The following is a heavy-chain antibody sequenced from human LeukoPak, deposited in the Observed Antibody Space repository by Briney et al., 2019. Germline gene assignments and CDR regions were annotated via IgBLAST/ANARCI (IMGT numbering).Heavy chain of an antibody. J-gene: IGHJ6*04. V-gene: IGHV3-48*03. CDR2: ISSSGSTI. D-gene: IGHD3-10*02. CDR1: GFTFSSYE. CDR3: AELGITMNGGV. Sequence: RGSLRLSCAASGFTFSSYEMNWVRQAPGKGLEWVSYISSSGSTIYYADSVKGRFTISRDNAKNSLYLQMNSLRAEDTAVYYCAELGITMNGGVWGKGTTVTISS.